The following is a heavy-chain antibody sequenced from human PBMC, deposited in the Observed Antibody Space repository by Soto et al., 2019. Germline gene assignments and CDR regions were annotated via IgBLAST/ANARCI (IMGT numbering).Heavy chain of an antibody. D-gene: IGHD2-2*01. Sequence: GASVKVSCKASGYTFTNYGISWVRQAPGQGLEWMGWISAYNGNTNYAQKLQGRVTMTTDTSTSTAYMELRSLRSDDTAVYYCARALGYCISTSCPPDDWGQGTLVTVSS. CDR2: ISAYNGNT. V-gene: IGHV1-18*01. J-gene: IGHJ4*02. CDR3: ARALGYCISTSCPPDD. CDR1: GYTFTNYG.